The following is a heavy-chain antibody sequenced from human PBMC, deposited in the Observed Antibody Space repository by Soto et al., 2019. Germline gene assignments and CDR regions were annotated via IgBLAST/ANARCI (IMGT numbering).Heavy chain of an antibody. CDR1: GITFSNYA. J-gene: IGHJ4*02. CDR3: AKDRGGNYHDRSGYF. V-gene: IGHV3-23*01. D-gene: IGHD3-22*01. Sequence: EVQLLESGGGLVQPGGSLRLSCVASGITFSNYAMSWVRQAPGKGLEWVSGISGSGGRTYYADSVKGRFTISRDNSKNTLYLQMNSLGDEDSGVYCCAKDRGGNYHDRSGYFWGQGTLVTVSS. CDR2: ISGSGGRT.